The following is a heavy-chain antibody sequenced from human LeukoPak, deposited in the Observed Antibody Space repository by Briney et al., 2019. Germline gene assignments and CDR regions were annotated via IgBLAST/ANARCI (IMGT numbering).Heavy chain of an antibody. V-gene: IGHV3-30*04. CDR1: DFTFSSYP. CDR2: MSYDGSNK. D-gene: IGHD1-14*01. J-gene: IGHJ3*02. CDR3: ARDRANWYNTFDM. Sequence: PGRSLRLSCAASDFTFSSYPMHWVRQAPGKGLEWVAVMSYDGSNKYYADSVKGRFTISRDNSKNALYLQMNSLRPEDTAVYYCARDRANWYNTFDMWGQGTMVTVSS.